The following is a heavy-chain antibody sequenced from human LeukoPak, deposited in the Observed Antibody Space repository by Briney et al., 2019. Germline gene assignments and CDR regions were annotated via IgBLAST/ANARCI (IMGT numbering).Heavy chain of an antibody. CDR3: AREYGSGSYYLWFDY. Sequence: GGSLRLSCAASGFTVSSNYMSWVRQAPGKGLEWVSVIYSGGSTYYADSVKGRFTISRGNSKNTLYLQMNSLRAEDTAVYYCAREYGSGSYYLWFDYWGQGTLVTVSS. CDR2: IYSGGST. D-gene: IGHD3-10*01. J-gene: IGHJ4*02. CDR1: GFTVSSNY. V-gene: IGHV3-66*02.